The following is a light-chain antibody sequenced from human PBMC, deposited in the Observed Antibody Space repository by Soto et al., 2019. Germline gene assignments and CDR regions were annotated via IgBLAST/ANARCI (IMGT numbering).Light chain of an antibody. CDR1: QTVLYSSNNKNY. V-gene: IGKV4-1*01. J-gene: IGKJ1*01. CDR3: QQCYTTPPT. Sequence: DIVLPQSTVSLAVSMGERATINCKSSQTVLYSSNNKNYLAWYQQKPGQPPKLLIYSASTRDSGVPDRFSDSGSGTDFTLTISSLQAEDVAVYYCQQCYTTPPTFGQGTKVDIK. CDR2: SAS.